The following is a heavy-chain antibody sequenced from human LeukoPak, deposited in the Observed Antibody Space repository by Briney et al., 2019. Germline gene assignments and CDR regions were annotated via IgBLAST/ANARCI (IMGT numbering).Heavy chain of an antibody. CDR1: GGSISSYY. Sequence: SETLSLTCTVSGGSISSYYWSWIRQPPGKGLEWIGYIYYSGSTNYNPSLKSRVTISVDTSKNQFSLKLSSVTAADTAVYYCARGVAVAGTDYWGQGTLVTVSS. V-gene: IGHV4-59*01. CDR2: IYYSGST. D-gene: IGHD6-19*01. CDR3: ARGVAVAGTDY. J-gene: IGHJ4*02.